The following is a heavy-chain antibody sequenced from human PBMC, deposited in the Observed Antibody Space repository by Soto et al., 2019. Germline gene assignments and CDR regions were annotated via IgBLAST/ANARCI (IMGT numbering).Heavy chain of an antibody. CDR3: ARPSRGYSYGYDY. J-gene: IGHJ4*02. CDR2: IYYSGST. V-gene: IGHV4-59*01. CDR1: GGSISSYY. D-gene: IGHD5-18*01. Sequence: SETLSLTCTVSGGSISSYYWSWIRQPPGKGLEWIGYIYYSGSTNYNPSLKSRVTISVDTSKNQFSLKLSSVTAADTAVYYCARPSRGYSYGYDYWGQGTLVTVSS.